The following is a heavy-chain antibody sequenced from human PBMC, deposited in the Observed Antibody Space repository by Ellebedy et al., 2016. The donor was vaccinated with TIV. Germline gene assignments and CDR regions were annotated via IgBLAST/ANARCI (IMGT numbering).Heavy chain of an antibody. V-gene: IGHV4-59*01. D-gene: IGHD4-17*01. J-gene: IGHJ5*02. CDR2: TTYSGST. CDR1: GDSISSYY. CDR3: ARGMTTVNP. Sequence: MPSETLSLTCTVSGDSISSYYWSWIRQPPGKGLEWIGYTTYSGSTNYSPSLKSRVTISLDTSKDQVSLKLNSVTAADTALYYCARGMTTVNPWGQGTLVTVSS.